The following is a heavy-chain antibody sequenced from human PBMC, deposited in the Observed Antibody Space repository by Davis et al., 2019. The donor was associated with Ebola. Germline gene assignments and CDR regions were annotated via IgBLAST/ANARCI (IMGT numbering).Heavy chain of an antibody. D-gene: IGHD6-6*01. V-gene: IGHV5-51*01. J-gene: IGHJ4*02. CDR2: IYPGDSDT. CDR1: GYSFTSYW. CDR3: ARSSSSWEYYFDY. Sequence: GESLKISCTGSGYSFTSYWIGWVRQMPGKGLEWMGIIYPGDSDTRYSTSFQGQVTISADKSISTAYLQWSSLKASDTAMYYCARSSSSWEYYFDYWGQGTLVTVSS.